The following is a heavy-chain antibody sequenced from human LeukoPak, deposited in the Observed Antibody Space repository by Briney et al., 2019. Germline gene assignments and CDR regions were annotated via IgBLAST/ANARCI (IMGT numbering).Heavy chain of an antibody. CDR1: GFRFSTHD. V-gene: IGHV3-23*01. J-gene: IGHJ5*01. Sequence: GGSLRLSCAASGFRFSTHDLNWVRQAPGKGLEWVSALIDSGDTTYYADSVKGRFTISRDNSKNTLFLQMNSLTAEDTAIYYCVKEGGSFLTWFDSWGQGSLVTVSS. CDR2: LIDSGDTT. D-gene: IGHD2-15*01. CDR3: VKEGGSFLTWFDS.